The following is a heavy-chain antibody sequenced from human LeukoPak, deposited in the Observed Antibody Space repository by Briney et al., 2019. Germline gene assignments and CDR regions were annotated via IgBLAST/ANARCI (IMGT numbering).Heavy chain of an antibody. Sequence: GGSLRLSCAASGFTFSSYGMHWVRQAPGKGLEWVAIIWYDGTNKYYADSVKGRFTISRDNSKNTLHLQMNSLRAEDTADYYCAKVVVVLSIDAFDIWGQGTMVTVSS. D-gene: IGHD2-21*01. CDR1: GFTFSSYG. CDR3: AKVVVVLSIDAFDI. V-gene: IGHV3-33*06. CDR2: IWYDGTNK. J-gene: IGHJ3*02.